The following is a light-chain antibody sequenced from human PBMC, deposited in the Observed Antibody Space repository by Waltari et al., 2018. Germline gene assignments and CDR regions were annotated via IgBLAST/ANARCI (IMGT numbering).Light chain of an antibody. V-gene: IGLV3-21*02. CDR1: NIGSKS. Sequence: SYVLSQPPSVSVAPGQTARVTCGGNNIGSKSVHWYQQTPGQAPGLVISRGSVRPSGIAEGFSGANSGNAATLGISRVEAGDEADYYCQVWDNSSDHVVFGGGTTVTVL. CDR2: RGS. CDR3: QVWDNSSDHVV. J-gene: IGLJ3*02.